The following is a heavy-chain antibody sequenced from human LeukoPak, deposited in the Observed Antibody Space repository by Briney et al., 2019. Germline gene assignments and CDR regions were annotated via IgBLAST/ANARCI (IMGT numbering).Heavy chain of an antibody. Sequence: PSETLSLTCAVSGYSISSGYYWGWIRQPPGKGLEWIGSIYHSGSTYYNPSLKSRVPISVDTSKNQFSLKLSSVTAADTAVYYCARLEGTIFGVVDFWGQGTLVTVSS. D-gene: IGHD3-3*01. V-gene: IGHV4-38-2*01. CDR1: GYSISSGYY. CDR2: IYHSGST. J-gene: IGHJ4*02. CDR3: ARLEGTIFGVVDF.